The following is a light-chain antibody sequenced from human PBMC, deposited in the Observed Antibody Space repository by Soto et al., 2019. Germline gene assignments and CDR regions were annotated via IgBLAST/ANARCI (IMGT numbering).Light chain of an antibody. V-gene: IGKV1-5*01. CDR3: QQYHGFSRT. CDR2: DAS. Sequence: DIQMNHSPSTLSASVGDGVAITRRASQSISDSLAWYQQKPGKAPDLLISDASNLERGVASRFSGSGSGTEFTLTISSMQPDDLATYYCQQYHGFSRTFGPGTKVDI. CDR1: QSISDS. J-gene: IGKJ1*01.